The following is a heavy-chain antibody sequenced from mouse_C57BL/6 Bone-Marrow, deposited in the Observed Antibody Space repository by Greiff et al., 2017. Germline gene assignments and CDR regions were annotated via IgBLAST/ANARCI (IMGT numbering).Heavy chain of an antibody. Sequence: EVQLQESGPGLVKPSQSLSLTCSVTGYSITSGYYWNWIRQFPGNKLEWMGYISYDGSNNYNPSLKNRISITRDTSKNQFFLKLNSVTTEVSATAYCASRGPVYFDYWGQGTILTVSS. V-gene: IGHV3-6*01. CDR1: GYSITSGYY. CDR2: ISYDGSN. CDR3: ASRGPVYFDY. J-gene: IGHJ2*01.